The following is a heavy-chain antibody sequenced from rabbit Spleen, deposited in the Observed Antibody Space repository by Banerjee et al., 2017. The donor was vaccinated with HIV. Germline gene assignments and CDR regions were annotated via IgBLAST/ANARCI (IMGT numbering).Heavy chain of an antibody. CDR2: INAATGKP. V-gene: IGHV1S45*01. J-gene: IGHJ4*01. D-gene: IGHD2-1*01. Sequence: QEHLKESGGGLVKPGGTLTLTCTASGFSFSSNYYMCWVRQAPGKGLEWIACINAATGKPVYATWAKGRFTISRTSSTTVTLRMTSLTAADTATYFCARESPNGNYDYYNLWGPGTLVTVS. CDR1: GFSFSSNYY. CDR3: ARESPNGNYDYYNL.